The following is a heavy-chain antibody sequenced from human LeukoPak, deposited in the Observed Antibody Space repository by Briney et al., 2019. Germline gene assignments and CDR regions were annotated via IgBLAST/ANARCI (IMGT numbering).Heavy chain of an antibody. J-gene: IGHJ4*02. CDR2: ISPIVVIP. Sequence: SVKVSCKASGGTFTNFAISWVRQAPGQGLEWMGGISPIVVIPNYAQKFQGRITITADESTSTTYMQLSSLRSEDTAVYYCAKGRPWGDGYNYGYYFDYWGPGTLVTVSS. D-gene: IGHD5-24*01. V-gene: IGHV1-69*10. CDR3: AKGRPWGDGYNYGYYFDY. CDR1: GGTFTNFA.